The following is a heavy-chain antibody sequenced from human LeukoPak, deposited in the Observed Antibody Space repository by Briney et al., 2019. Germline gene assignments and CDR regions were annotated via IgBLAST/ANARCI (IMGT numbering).Heavy chain of an antibody. V-gene: IGHV4-4*07. CDR1: GGSISSYY. D-gene: IGHD2-8*01. CDR2: IYTSGST. CDR3: AREGSYCTNGVCYYYYMDV. Sequence: SETRSLTCTVSGGSISSYYWSWIWQPAGKGLEWIGRIYTSGSTNYNPSLKSRVTMSVDTSKNQFSLKLSSVTAADTAVYYCAREGSYCTNGVCYYYYMDVWGKGTTVTVSS. J-gene: IGHJ6*03.